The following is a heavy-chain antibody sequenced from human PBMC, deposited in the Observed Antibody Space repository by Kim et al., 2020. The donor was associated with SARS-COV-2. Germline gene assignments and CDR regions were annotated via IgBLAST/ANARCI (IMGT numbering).Heavy chain of an antibody. V-gene: IGHV1-2*05. D-gene: IGHD4-4*01. Sequence: TNYAQKFQGRVTMTRDTSISTAYMELSRLRSDDTVVYYCARENPSTGLDYWGQGTLVTVSS. J-gene: IGHJ4*02. CDR2: T. CDR3: ARENPSTGLDY.